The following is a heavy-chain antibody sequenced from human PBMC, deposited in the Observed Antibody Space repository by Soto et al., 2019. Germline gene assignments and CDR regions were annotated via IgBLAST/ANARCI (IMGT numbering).Heavy chain of an antibody. J-gene: IGHJ4*02. CDR1: GGSISSYY. V-gene: IGHV4-59*12. CDR3: ARGPTYYDYIWGSYRSVAFDY. Sequence: PSETLSLTCTVSGGSISSYYWSWIRQPPGKGLEWIGYIYYSGSTNYNPSLKSRVTISVDTSKNQFSLKLSSVTAADTAVYYCARGPTYYDYIWGSYRSVAFDYWGQGTLVTVSS. CDR2: IYYSGST. D-gene: IGHD3-16*02.